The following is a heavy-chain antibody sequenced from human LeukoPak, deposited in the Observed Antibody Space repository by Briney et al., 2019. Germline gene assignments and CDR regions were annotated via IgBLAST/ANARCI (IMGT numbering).Heavy chain of an antibody. CDR2: MWYDGSNK. Sequence: PGGSLRLSCAASGFTFSNYVMHWVRQAPGKGLEWVALMWYDGSNKYYADSVKGRFTISRDNSKNTVYLQMHSLRAEDTAVYYCARDYYGDYGTYDTWGQGTVVTVSS. J-gene: IGHJ3*02. V-gene: IGHV3-33*01. D-gene: IGHD4-17*01. CDR3: ARDYYGDYGTYDT. CDR1: GFTFSNYV.